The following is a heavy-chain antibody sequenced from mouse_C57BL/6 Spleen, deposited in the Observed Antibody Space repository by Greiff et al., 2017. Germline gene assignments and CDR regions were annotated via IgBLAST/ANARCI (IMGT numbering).Heavy chain of an antibody. V-gene: IGHV14-3*01. Sequence: VQLPQSVAELVRPGASVKLSCTASGFNIKNTYMHWVKQRPEQGLEWIGRIDPADGNTKYAPKFHGQATITADTSSNTAYLQLSSLTSEYTAIYYCAVGVYDYVYAYWGQGTLVTVSA. CDR1: GFNIKNTY. CDR3: AVGVYDYVYAY. J-gene: IGHJ3*01. D-gene: IGHD2-4*01. CDR2: IDPADGNT.